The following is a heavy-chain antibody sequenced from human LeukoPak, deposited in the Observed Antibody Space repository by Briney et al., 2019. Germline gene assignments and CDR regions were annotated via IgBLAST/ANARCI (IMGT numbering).Heavy chain of an antibody. D-gene: IGHD6-19*01. V-gene: IGHV1-24*01. Sequence: ASVTVSCKVSGYTLTELSMHWVRQAPAKGLEWVGGFDPEDGETIYAQKFQGRVTMTEDTSTDTAYMELSRLRSEDTAVYYCARDLSFHQVAGALLDYWGQGTLVTVSS. CDR3: ARDLSFHQVAGALLDY. J-gene: IGHJ4*02. CDR2: FDPEDGET. CDR1: GYTLTELS.